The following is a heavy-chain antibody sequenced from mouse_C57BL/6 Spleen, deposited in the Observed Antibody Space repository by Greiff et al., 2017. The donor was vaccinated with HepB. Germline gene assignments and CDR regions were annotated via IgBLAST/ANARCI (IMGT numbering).Heavy chain of an antibody. D-gene: IGHD1-1*01. V-gene: IGHV14-3*01. CDR1: GFNIKNTY. Sequence: LVESVAELVRPGASVKLSCTASGFNIKNTYMHWVKQRPEQGLEWIGRIDPANGNTKYAPKFQGKATITADTSSNTAYLQLSSLTSEDTAIYYCAFYYYGSSPAWFAYWGQGTLVTVSA. CDR3: AFYYYGSSPAWFAY. J-gene: IGHJ3*01. CDR2: IDPANGNT.